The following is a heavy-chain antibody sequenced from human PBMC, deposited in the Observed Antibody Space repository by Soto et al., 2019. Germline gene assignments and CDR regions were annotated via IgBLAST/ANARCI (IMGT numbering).Heavy chain of an antibody. Sequence: GGSLRLSCVASKFTFSDYFMHLIRQCPGKGLECVSKITSTTGYTVYADSVRGRFIVSRENARSSVYLKMSRLSVEDTAVYYCARGVFAPTRSDQDTFDMWGQGTMVTVSS. J-gene: IGHJ3*02. CDR1: KFTFSDYF. V-gene: IGHV3-11*06. CDR2: ITSTTGYT. CDR3: ARGVFAPTRSDQDTFDM. D-gene: IGHD2-8*01.